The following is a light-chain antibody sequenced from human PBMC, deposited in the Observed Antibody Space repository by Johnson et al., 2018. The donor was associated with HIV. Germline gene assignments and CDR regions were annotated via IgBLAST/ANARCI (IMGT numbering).Light chain of an antibody. Sequence: QSVLTQPPSVSAAPGQKVTISCSGSSSNIGNNYVSWYQQVPGTAPKVLIYDNNKRPSGIPDRFSGSKSGTSATLGFHGLPTGDEADYSCGTWDSSLCAPYVFGTGTKVTVL. CDR3: GTWDSSLCAPYV. J-gene: IGLJ1*01. CDR1: SSNIGNNY. V-gene: IGLV1-51*01. CDR2: DNN.